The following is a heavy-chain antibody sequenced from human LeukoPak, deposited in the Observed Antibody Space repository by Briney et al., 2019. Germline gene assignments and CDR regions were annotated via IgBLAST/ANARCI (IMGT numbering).Heavy chain of an antibody. V-gene: IGHV4-59*01. D-gene: IGHD3-10*01. Sequence: SETLSLTRTVSGGSISSYYWSWIRQPPGKGLEWIGYIYYSGSTNYNPSLKSRVTISVDTSKNQFSLKLSSVTAADTAVYYCARDGAYYYYGMDVWGQGTTATVSS. CDR1: GGSISSYY. J-gene: IGHJ6*02. CDR2: IYYSGST. CDR3: ARDGAYYYYGMDV.